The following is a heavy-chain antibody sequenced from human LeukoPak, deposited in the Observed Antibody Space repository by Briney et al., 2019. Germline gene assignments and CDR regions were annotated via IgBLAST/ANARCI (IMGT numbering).Heavy chain of an antibody. D-gene: IGHD6-13*01. CDR1: GFTFSSSW. CDR2: IKEDGREK. Sequence: GGSLRLSCATSGFTFSSSWMSWVRQAPGKGLECVANIKEDGREKYYVDSVKGRFTISRDNAKNSLYLQMSSLRAEDTAVYYCARVGSSTWYESDYWSQGTLVTVSS. J-gene: IGHJ4*02. CDR3: ARVGSSTWYESDY. V-gene: IGHV3-7*01.